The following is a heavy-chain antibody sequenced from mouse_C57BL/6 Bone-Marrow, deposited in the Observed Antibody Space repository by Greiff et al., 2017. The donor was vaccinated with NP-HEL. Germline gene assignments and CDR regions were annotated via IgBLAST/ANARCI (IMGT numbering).Heavy chain of an antibody. CDR3: ARRVYSNYEDYYAMDY. Sequence: EVQLQQSGGDLVKPGGSLKLSCAASGFTFSSYGMSWVRQTPDKRLEWVATISSGGSYTYYPDSVKGRFTISRDNSKNTLYLQMSSLKSEDTAMYYCARRVYSNYEDYYAMDYWGQGTSVTVSS. V-gene: IGHV5-6*01. CDR2: ISSGGSYT. J-gene: IGHJ4*01. CDR1: GFTFSSYG. D-gene: IGHD2-5*01.